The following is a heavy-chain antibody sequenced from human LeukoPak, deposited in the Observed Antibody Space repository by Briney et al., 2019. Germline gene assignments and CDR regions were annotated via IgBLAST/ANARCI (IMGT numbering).Heavy chain of an antibody. V-gene: IGHV1-69*13. CDR2: IIPIFGTA. D-gene: IGHD4-17*01. CDR3: ARDAPFYGDYAYIQH. J-gene: IGHJ1*01. Sequence: ASVKVSCKASGGTFSSYAISWVRQAPGQGLEWMGGIIPIFGTANYAQKFQGRVTITADESTSTAYMELNSLRAEDTAVYYCARDAPFYGDYAYIQHWGQGTLVTVSS. CDR1: GGTFSSYA.